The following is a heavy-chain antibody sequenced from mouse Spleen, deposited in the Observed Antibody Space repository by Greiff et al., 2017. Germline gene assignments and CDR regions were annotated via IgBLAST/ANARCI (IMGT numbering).Heavy chain of an antibody. Sequence: VQRVESGPDLVAPSQSLSITCTVSGFSLTSYGVHWVRQPPGKGLEWLVVIWSDGSTTYNSALKSRLSISKDNSKSQVFLKMNSLQTDDTAMYYCARQTGNYPYYYAMDYWGQGTSVTVSS. D-gene: IGHD2-1*01. CDR1: GFSLTSYG. CDR2: IWSDGST. J-gene: IGHJ4*01. V-gene: IGHV2-6-2*01. CDR3: ARQTGNYPYYYAMDY.